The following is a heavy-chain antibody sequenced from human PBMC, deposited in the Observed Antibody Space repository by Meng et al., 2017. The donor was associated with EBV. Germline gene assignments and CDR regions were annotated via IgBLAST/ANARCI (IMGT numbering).Heavy chain of an antibody. Sequence: VQLVRSGAEVKKPGASVKVSCKASGYTFTGYYMHWVRQAPGQGLEWMGRINPNSGGTNYAQKFQGRVTMTRDTSISTAYMELSRLRSDDTAVYYCAKGADLAAAGTFWFDPWGQGTLVTVSS. J-gene: IGHJ5*02. V-gene: IGHV1-2*06. CDR1: GYTFTGYY. CDR3: AKGADLAAAGTFWFDP. CDR2: INPNSGGT. D-gene: IGHD6-13*01.